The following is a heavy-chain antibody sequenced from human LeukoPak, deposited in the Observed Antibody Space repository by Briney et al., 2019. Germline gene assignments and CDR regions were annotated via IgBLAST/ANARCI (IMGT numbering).Heavy chain of an antibody. D-gene: IGHD4-23*01. Sequence: PGGSLRLSCAASGFTVSSSYMTWVRQAPGKGLEWVSVIYSGGRTYYADSVEGRFSISRDNSKNTLYLQMNSLRAEDTAVYYCARGVPGAYGGGAFDIWGQGTRVTVSS. J-gene: IGHJ3*02. V-gene: IGHV3-66*01. CDR3: ARGVPGAYGGGAFDI. CDR2: IYSGGRT. CDR1: GFTVSSSY.